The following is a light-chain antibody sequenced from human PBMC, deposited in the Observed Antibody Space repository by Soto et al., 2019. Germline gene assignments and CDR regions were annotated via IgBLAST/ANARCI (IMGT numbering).Light chain of an antibody. CDR3: LQDQAYPWT. Sequence: DIQMTQSPSSLSASVGARVTITCRASQGIRYNIGWYQQRPGKAPERLIYDTFTLASGVPSRCSGSGSGTEFTLTIASLQPEDVATYYCLQDQAYPWTFGQGTKVELK. CDR1: QGIRYN. V-gene: IGKV1-17*01. J-gene: IGKJ1*01. CDR2: DTF.